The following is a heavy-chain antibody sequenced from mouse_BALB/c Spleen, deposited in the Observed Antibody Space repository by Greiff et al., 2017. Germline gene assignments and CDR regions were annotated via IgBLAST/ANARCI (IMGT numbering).Heavy chain of an antibody. CDR1: GYTFTSYW. Sequence: VQLQQSGAELAKPGASVKMSCKASGYTFTSYWMHWVKQRPGQGLEWIGYINPSTGYTEYNQKFKDKATLTADKSSSTAYMQLSSLTSEGSAVYYCARDTTVVGRWYFDVWGAGTTVTVSS. V-gene: IGHV1-7*01. J-gene: IGHJ1*01. CDR2: INPSTGYT. CDR3: ARDTTVVGRWYFDV. D-gene: IGHD1-1*01.